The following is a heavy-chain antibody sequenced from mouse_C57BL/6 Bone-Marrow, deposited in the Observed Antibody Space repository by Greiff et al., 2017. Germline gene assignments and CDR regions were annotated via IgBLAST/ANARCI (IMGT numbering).Heavy chain of an antibody. V-gene: IGHV1-9*01. CDR1: GYTFTGYW. Sequence: VQRVESGAELMKPGASVKLSCKATGYTFTGYWIEWVKQRPGHGLEWIGEILPGSGSTNYSEKFKGKATFTADTSSNTAYMQLSSLTTEDSAIYYCARWGYAMDYWGQGTSVTVSS. J-gene: IGHJ4*01. CDR3: ARWGYAMDY. CDR2: ILPGSGST.